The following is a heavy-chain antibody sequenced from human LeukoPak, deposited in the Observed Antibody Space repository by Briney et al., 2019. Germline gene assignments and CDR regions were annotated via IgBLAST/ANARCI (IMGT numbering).Heavy chain of an antibody. J-gene: IGHJ4*02. CDR3: ARDWDPPSAFDY. Sequence: SETLSLTCTVSGGSINSNAYYWGWSRQPPGNGLEWIGSIYYSGSIYYNPALKSRVTISVDTSKNQFSLKLSSVTAADTAVYYCARDWDPPSAFDYWGQGTLVTVSS. V-gene: IGHV4-39*07. D-gene: IGHD1-26*01. CDR1: GGSINSNAYY. CDR2: IYYSGSI.